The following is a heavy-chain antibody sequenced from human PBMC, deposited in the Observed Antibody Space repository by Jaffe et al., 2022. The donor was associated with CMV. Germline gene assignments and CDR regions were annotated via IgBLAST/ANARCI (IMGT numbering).Heavy chain of an antibody. V-gene: IGHV3-23*01. CDR2: ISGSGGST. Sequence: EVQLLESGGGLVQPGGSLRLSCAASGFTFSSYAMSWVRQAPGKGLEWVSAISGSGGSTYYADSVKGRFTISRDNSKNTLYLQMNSLRAEDTAVYYCAKGGGCSSTSCPHSGPPDYYYYYGMDVWGQGTTVTVSS. J-gene: IGHJ6*02. CDR3: AKGGGCSSTSCPHSGPPDYYYYYGMDV. CDR1: GFTFSSYA. D-gene: IGHD2-2*01.